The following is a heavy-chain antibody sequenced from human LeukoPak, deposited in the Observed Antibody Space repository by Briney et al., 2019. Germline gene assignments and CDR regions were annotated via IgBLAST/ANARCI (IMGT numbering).Heavy chain of an antibody. V-gene: IGHV3-21*01. Sequence: GGSLRLSCAASGFTFSSYSMNWVRQAPGKGLEWVSSISSSSSYIYYADSVKGRFTISRDNAKNSLYLQMNSLRAEDTAVYYCARTDYSNYDPFDYWGQGTLVTVSS. D-gene: IGHD4-11*01. CDR3: ARTDYSNYDPFDY. CDR1: GFTFSSYS. CDR2: ISSSSSYI. J-gene: IGHJ4*02.